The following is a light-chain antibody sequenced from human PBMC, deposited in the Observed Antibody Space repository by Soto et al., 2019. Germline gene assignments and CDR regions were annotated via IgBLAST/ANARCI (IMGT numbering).Light chain of an antibody. CDR3: CSFTNIKTGV. Sequence: QSVLTQPASVSGSPGQSITISCTGTTSDVGGYNYVTWYQQYPGQAPKIIIYDVNRRPPGVSDRFSGSKSGNTASLTVSDLQAGDEADYFCCSFTNIKTGVFGGGTKVTDL. V-gene: IGLV2-14*03. CDR2: DVN. J-gene: IGLJ1*01. CDR1: TSDVGGYNY.